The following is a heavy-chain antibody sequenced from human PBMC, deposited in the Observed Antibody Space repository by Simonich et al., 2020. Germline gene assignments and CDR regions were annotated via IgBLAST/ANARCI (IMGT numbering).Heavy chain of an antibody. CDR2: IYSGGST. D-gene: IGHD2-2*01. V-gene: IGHV3-53*04. CDR3: ARGKAGSSTSCYDY. J-gene: IGHJ4*02. Sequence: GLQAPGKGLEWVSVIYSGGSTYYADSVKGRFTISRHNSKNTLYLQMNSLRAEDTAVYYCARGKAGSSTSCYDYWGQGTLVTVSS.